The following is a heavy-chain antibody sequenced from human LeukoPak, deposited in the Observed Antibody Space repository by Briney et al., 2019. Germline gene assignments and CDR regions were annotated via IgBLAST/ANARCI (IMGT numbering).Heavy chain of an antibody. J-gene: IGHJ5*02. CDR3: ARGTTADPGYCSSTSCYIDWFDP. Sequence: SETLSLTCTVSGGSISSYYWSWIRQPAGKGLEWIGRIYTSGSTNYNPSLKSRVTMSVDTSKNQFSLKLSSVTAADTAVYYCARGTTADPGYCSSTSCYIDWFDPWGQGTLVTVSS. CDR2: IYTSGST. V-gene: IGHV4-4*07. D-gene: IGHD2-2*02. CDR1: GGSISSYY.